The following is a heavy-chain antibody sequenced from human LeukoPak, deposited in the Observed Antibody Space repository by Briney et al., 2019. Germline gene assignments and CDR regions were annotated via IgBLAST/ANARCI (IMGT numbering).Heavy chain of an antibody. V-gene: IGHV3-21*01. D-gene: IGHD3-22*01. CDR1: GFTFNTYT. CDR2: IGSTSTDK. Sequence: GGSLRLSCAASGFTFNTYTMNWVRQAQGQGLEWVSSIGSTSTDKYYADPVRSRFTISRENAENSLFVQMTSLRAEDTAVYYCVGGDSREYWGQGTLVTVSS. J-gene: IGHJ4*02. CDR3: VGGDSREY.